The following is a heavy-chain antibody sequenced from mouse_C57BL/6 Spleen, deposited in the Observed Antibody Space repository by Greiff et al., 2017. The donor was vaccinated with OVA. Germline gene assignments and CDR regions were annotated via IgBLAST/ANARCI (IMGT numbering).Heavy chain of an antibody. V-gene: IGHV1-50*01. J-gene: IGHJ3*01. D-gene: IGHD1-1*01. CDR1: GYTFTSYW. CDR3: ARNYYGSPWFAY. CDR2: IDPSDSYT. Sequence: QVQLQQPGAELVKPGASVKLSCKASGYTFTSYWMQWVKQRPGQGLEWIGEIDPSDSYTNYNQKFKGKATLTVDTSSSTAYMQLSSLTSEDSAVYDCARNYYGSPWFAYWGQGTLVTVSA.